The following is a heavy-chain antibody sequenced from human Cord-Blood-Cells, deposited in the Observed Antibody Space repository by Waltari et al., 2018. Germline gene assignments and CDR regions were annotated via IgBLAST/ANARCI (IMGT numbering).Heavy chain of an antibody. CDR2: MNPNSGNT. CDR1: GYTFTSYD. J-gene: IGHJ5*02. V-gene: IGHV1-8*03. D-gene: IGHD6-13*01. Sequence: QVQLVQSGAEVKKPGASVKVSCKASGYTFTSYDINWVRQATGQGLEWMGWMNPNSGNTGYGKKYQGRGTITRNTSISTSYMELSGLGSEDTAVYYGGGRGAAAGNWFDPWGQGTLVTVSS. CDR3: GGRGAAAGNWFDP.